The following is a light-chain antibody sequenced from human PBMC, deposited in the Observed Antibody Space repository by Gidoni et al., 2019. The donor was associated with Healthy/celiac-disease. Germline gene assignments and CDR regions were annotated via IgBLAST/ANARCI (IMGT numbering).Light chain of an antibody. CDR1: SSDVGGYNY. Sequence: SALTQPASVSGSPAQSITISCTGTSSDVGGYNYVSWYQQHPGKAPKLMIYDVSNRPSGVSNRCSGSKSGNTASLTISGLQAEDEADYYCNSYTSSSTLDVVFGGGTKLTVL. CDR2: DVS. J-gene: IGLJ2*01. V-gene: IGLV2-14*03. CDR3: NSYTSSSTLDVV.